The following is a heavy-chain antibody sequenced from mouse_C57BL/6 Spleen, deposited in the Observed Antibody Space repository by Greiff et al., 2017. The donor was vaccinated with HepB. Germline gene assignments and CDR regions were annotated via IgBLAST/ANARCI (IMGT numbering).Heavy chain of an antibody. D-gene: IGHD2-4*01. CDR1: GFTFSSYA. Sequence: EVQLVESGGGLVKPGGSLKLSCAASGFTFSSYAMSWVRQTPEKRLEWVATISDGGSYTYYPDNVKGRFTISRDNAKNNLYLQMSHLKSEDTAMYYCARDRHDYDGFYYAMDYWGQGTSVTVSS. CDR2: ISDGGSYT. CDR3: ARDRHDYDGFYYAMDY. V-gene: IGHV5-4*01. J-gene: IGHJ4*01.